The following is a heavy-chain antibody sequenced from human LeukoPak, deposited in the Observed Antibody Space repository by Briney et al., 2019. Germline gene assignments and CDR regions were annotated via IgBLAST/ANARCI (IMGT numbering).Heavy chain of an antibody. CDR2: IYYSGST. CDR1: GGSISSYY. D-gene: IGHD6-19*01. J-gene: IGHJ5*02. Sequence: SETLSLTCTVSGGSISSYYWSWIRQPPGEGLEWIGYIYYSGSTNYNPSLKSRVTISVDTSKNQFSLKLSSVTAADTAVYYCARGSSGWSKVNWFDPWGQGTLVTVSS. V-gene: IGHV4-59*01. CDR3: ARGSSGWSKVNWFDP.